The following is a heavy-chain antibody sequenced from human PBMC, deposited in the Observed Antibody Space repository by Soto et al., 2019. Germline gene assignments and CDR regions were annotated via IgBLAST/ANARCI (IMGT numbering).Heavy chain of an antibody. CDR3: ARGLILWFGELSRRGGYYYYMDV. D-gene: IGHD3-10*01. J-gene: IGHJ6*03. CDR2: INDSGNI. V-gene: IGHV4-34*01. CDR1: GGSLSGYQ. Sequence: QVQLQQWGAELLKPSETLSLTCAVYGGSLSGYQWSWIRQTPGKGLEWIGEINDSGNINYNPSLKSRVTILLDTPRKQISLKLSAVTAADSAVYYCARGLILWFGELSRRGGYYYYMDVWGKGTTVAVSS.